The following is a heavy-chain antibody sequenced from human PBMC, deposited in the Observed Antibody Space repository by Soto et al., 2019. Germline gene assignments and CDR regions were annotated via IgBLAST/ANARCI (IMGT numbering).Heavy chain of an antibody. CDR2: IYYSGST. CDR3: ANGDSSGYYYPEGGYFQH. D-gene: IGHD3-22*01. J-gene: IGHJ1*01. CDR1: GGSISSGGYY. V-gene: IGHV4-31*03. Sequence: QVQLQESGPGLVKPSQTLSLTCTVSGGSISSGGYYWSWIRQHPGKGLEWIGYIYYSGSTYYNPALKRRVTISGDTSKNQFSLKLSSVTGAGTGGYYCANGDSSGYYYPEGGYFQHWGQGTLVTVSS.